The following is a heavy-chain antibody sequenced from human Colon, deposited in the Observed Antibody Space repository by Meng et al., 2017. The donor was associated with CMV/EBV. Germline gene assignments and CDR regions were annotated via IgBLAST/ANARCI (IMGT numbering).Heavy chain of an antibody. CDR2: IYYSGST. V-gene: IGHV4-30-4*08. D-gene: IGHD3-10*01. CDR1: GGSISSGDHY. J-gene: IGHJ6*02. CDR3: ARARSRPPGWGDYYYGMDV. Sequence: SETLSLTCTVSGGSISSGDHYWSWIRQPPGKGLEWIGYIYYSGSTYYNPSLKSRVTISVDTSKNQFSLKLSSVTAADTAVYYCARARSRPPGWGDYYYGMDVWGQGTTVTVSS.